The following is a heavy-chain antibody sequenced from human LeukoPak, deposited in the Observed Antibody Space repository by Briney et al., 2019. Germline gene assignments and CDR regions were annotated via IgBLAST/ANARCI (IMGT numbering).Heavy chain of an antibody. Sequence: PGGSLRLSCAASGFTFSSHGMHWVRQAPGKGLVWVSRINSDGSSTTYADSVKGRFTISRDNAKNMLYLQMDSLRAEDTAVYYCARGFRVITVAGFDYWGQGTLVTVSS. J-gene: IGHJ4*02. CDR3: ARGFRVITVAGFDY. D-gene: IGHD6-19*01. CDR1: GFTFSSHG. V-gene: IGHV3-74*01. CDR2: INSDGSST.